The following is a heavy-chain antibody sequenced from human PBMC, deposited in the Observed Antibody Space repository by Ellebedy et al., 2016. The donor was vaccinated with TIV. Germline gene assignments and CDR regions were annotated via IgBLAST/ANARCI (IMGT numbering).Heavy chain of an antibody. D-gene: IGHD4-17*01. Sequence: GESLKISCAASGLTFSSHAMSWVRQAPGKGLEWVSSITESGGNTYYADSVKGRFTISRDNSKDTLYLQMNSLRAEDTAVYSCALNRCDYGNYFDHWGQGTLVNVSS. V-gene: IGHV3-23*01. CDR3: ALNRCDYGNYFDH. J-gene: IGHJ4*02. CDR2: ITESGGNT. CDR1: GLTFSSHA.